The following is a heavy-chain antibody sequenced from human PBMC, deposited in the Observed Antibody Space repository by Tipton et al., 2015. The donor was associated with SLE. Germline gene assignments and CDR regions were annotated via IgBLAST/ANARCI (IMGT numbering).Heavy chain of an antibody. D-gene: IGHD4-17*01. CDR1: GGSISSHS. J-gene: IGHJ3*02. CDR2: IYTSGST. V-gene: IGHV4-4*08. Sequence: TLSLTCTVSGGSISSHSWSWFRQPPGKGLEWIWYIYTSGSTNYNPSHKSRVTISVDAAKNQFSLKLSSVTAADTAVYYWATSDYGDYVPYAFDIWGQGTMVTVSS. CDR3: ATSDYGDYVPYAFDI.